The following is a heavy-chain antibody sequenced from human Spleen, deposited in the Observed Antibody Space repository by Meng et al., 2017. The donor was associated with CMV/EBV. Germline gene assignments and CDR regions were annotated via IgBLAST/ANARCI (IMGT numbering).Heavy chain of an antibody. CDR3: ARVGSSGYHFDY. CDR1: GGSFSGYY. Sequence: QVQLQQWGAGLLKPSETLSLTCAVYGGSFSGYYWSWIRQPPGKGLEWIGEINHSGSTNYNPSLKSRVTISVDTSKNQFSLKLSSVTAADTAVYYCARVGSSGYHFDYWGQGTLVTVSS. CDR2: INHSGST. D-gene: IGHD3-22*01. J-gene: IGHJ4*02. V-gene: IGHV4-34*01.